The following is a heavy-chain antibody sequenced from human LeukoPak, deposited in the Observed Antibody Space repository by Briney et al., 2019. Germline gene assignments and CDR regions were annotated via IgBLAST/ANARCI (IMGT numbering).Heavy chain of an antibody. J-gene: IGHJ6*03. D-gene: IGHD3-22*01. V-gene: IGHV4-4*07. CDR1: GDSMGNYY. CDR2: IRSDGTT. Sequence: SETLSLTCTVSGDSMGNYYWNWLRQPAGKGLEWIGRIRSDGTTYNNPSLESAVTMSVDTSNNHFSLRLSSVTAADTAVYYCARSTGFYTTYYMDVWGQGTTVTVSS. CDR3: ARSTGFYTTYYMDV.